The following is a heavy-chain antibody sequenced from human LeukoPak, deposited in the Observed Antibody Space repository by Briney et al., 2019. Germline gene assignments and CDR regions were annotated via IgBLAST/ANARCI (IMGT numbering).Heavy chain of an antibody. Sequence: PGGSLRLSCAASGFTFSSYWMHWVRQAPGKGLVWVSRINSDGSSTSYADSVKGQFTISRDNAKNTLYLQMNSLRAEDTAVYYCARDRGYGYLFDYWGQGTLVTVSS. CDR3: ARDRGYGYLFDY. CDR1: GFTFSSYW. V-gene: IGHV3-74*01. D-gene: IGHD5-18*01. CDR2: INSDGSST. J-gene: IGHJ4*02.